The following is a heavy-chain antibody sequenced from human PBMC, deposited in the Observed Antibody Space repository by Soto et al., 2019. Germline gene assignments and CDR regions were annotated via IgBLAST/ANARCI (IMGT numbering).Heavy chain of an antibody. J-gene: IGHJ6*02. V-gene: IGHV4-59*08. D-gene: IGHD3-10*01. CDR3: VRQRIGAQHGLVDV. CDR1: GDSIATYN. CDR2: IYSYGGP. Sequence: QVQLPASGPGLVKPSDTLSLTCTVSGDSIATYNWGWIRQPPGKRLERLGYIYSYGGPRYNPALKSLVPISADPSTKQFTLRLRSVTAADTAVYYCVRQRIGAQHGLVDVWGRGTTVSVSS.